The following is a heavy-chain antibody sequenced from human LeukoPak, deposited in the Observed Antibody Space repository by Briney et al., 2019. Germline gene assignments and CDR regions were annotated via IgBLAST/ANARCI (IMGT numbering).Heavy chain of an antibody. CDR3: ERLRRLRFLEWSNWFDP. J-gene: IGHJ5*02. D-gene: IGHD3-3*01. CDR2: INHSGST. Sequence: PSETLSLTCAVCGGSFSGYYWSWIRQPPGKGLEWIGEINHSGSTNYNPSLKSRVTISVDTSKNQFSLKLSSVTAADTAVYYCERLRRLRFLEWSNWFDPWGQGTLVTVSS. V-gene: IGHV4-34*01. CDR1: GGSFSGYY.